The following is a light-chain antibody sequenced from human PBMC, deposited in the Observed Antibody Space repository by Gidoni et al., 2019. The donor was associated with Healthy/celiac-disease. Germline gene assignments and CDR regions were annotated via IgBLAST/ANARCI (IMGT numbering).Light chain of an antibody. V-gene: IGLV6-57*02. Sequence: NFMLTQPPSVSESPGKPVTISCTGSSGSIASNYVQWYQQRPGSAPTTVIYEDNQRPSGVPARFSGSIDSSSNSASLTISGLKTEDEADYYCQSYDSSNRGVFGGGTKLTVL. CDR3: QSYDSSNRGV. CDR2: EDN. J-gene: IGLJ3*02. CDR1: SGSIASNY.